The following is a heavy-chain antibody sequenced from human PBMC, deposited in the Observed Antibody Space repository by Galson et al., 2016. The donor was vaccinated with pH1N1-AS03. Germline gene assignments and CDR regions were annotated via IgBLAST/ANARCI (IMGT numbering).Heavy chain of an antibody. Sequence: SLRLSCAVSGFVFDDYSMHWIRQAPGKGLEWVSVISGSGTSTFYADSVKGRFTISRDNSKHTLILQMDSLRADDTAVYYCAKSGSSSCYGRSDYWGQGTLVTVSS. CDR2: ISGSGTST. V-gene: IGHV3-23*01. CDR1: GFVFDDYS. D-gene: IGHD2-2*01. J-gene: IGHJ4*02. CDR3: AKSGSSSCYGRSDY.